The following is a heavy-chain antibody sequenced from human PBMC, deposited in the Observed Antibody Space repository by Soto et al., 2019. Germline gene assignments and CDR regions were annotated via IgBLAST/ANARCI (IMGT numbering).Heavy chain of an antibody. CDR3: AKDFWSDYSTIPFDT. CDR2: IRGSGGTI. J-gene: IGHJ4*02. D-gene: IGHD3-3*01. CDR1: GLIFSSYA. V-gene: IGHV3-23*01. Sequence: GGSLRLSCVASGLIFSSYAMSWVRQTPGKGLEWVSAIRGSGGTIYYADTVRGRFTISRENSKNTLFLQMDSLRAEDTAIYYCAKDFWSDYSTIPFDTWGQGTQVTVSS.